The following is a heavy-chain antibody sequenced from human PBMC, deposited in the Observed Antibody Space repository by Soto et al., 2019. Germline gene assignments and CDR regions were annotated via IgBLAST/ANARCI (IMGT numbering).Heavy chain of an antibody. Sequence: QVQLVQSGAEVKKPGASVKVSCKASGYTFSIYGISWVRQAPGQGLEWMGWISAYNGNTKYAQKLQGRVTVTTDTSSTISYIALSSRRYDDTAVYYCARDLSVWTYPWFFDLWGRGTLVTVSS. V-gene: IGHV1-18*01. CDR1: GYTFSIYG. CDR2: ISAYNGNT. D-gene: IGHD3-16*01. J-gene: IGHJ2*01. CDR3: ARDLSVWTYPWFFDL.